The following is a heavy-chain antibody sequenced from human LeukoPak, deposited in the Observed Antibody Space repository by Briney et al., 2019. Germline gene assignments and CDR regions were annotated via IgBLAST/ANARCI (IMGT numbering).Heavy chain of an antibody. CDR3: ARDSNIARFFI. V-gene: IGHV4-30-2*01. D-gene: IGHD3-10*01. Sequence: PSETLSLTCAVSGASIDAAGYSWNWIRQAPGKDLEWIGNIYHGGRTSYKSSLKSRVTISVDTSKNQFSLKLTSVTAADTAVYFCARDSNIARFFIWGQGTLVTVSS. CDR2: IYHGGRT. CDR1: GASIDAAGYS. J-gene: IGHJ4*02.